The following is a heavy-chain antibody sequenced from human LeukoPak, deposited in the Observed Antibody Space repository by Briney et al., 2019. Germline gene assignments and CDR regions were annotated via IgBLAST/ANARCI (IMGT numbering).Heavy chain of an antibody. CDR1: GRSFSGYY. V-gene: IGHV4-34*01. CDR3: ARGKYYDYIWGSYRLSFDY. Sequence: PSETLSLTCAVYGRSFSGYYWSWIRQPPGKGLEWIGEINHSGSTNYNPSLKSRVTISVDTSKNQFSLKLSSVTAADTAVYYCARGKYYDYIWGSYRLSFDYWGQGTLVTVSS. D-gene: IGHD3-16*02. J-gene: IGHJ4*02. CDR2: INHSGST.